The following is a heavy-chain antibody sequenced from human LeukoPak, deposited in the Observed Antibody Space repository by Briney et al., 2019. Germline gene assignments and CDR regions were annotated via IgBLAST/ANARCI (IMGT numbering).Heavy chain of an antibody. V-gene: IGHV3-74*01. J-gene: IGHJ5*02. CDR2: INNDGSGT. CDR3: VRGGESTWS. Sequence: GGSLRLSCAASGFTFSSYWMHWVRQAPGKGPVWVSRINNDGSGTTYADSVEGRFTISRDDAKNTLYLQMNSLRAEDTAVYYCVRGGESTWSWGQGTLVTVSS. CDR1: GFTFSSYW. D-gene: IGHD2-15*01.